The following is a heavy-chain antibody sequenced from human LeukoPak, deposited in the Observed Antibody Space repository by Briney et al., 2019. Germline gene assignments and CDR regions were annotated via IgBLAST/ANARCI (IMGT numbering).Heavy chain of an antibody. CDR1: GFTFSSYA. J-gene: IGHJ6*02. CDR2: IGGSGGST. V-gene: IGHV3-23*01. Sequence: GGSLRLSCAASGFTFSSYAMSCVGQAPGKGLEWVSAIGGSGGSTYYADSVKGRFTISRDNSKNTLYRQMNSLSAEDTAVYYCAGYDPRFPSGNYYYYGMDGWGQGTTVAVSS. D-gene: IGHD1-14*01. CDR3: AGYDPRFPSGNYYYYGMDG.